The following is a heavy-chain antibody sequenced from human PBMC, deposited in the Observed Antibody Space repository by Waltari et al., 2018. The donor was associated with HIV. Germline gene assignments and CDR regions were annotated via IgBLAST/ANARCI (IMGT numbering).Heavy chain of an antibody. D-gene: IGHD7-27*01. J-gene: IGHJ6*02. Sequence: QVRLQQWGAGLLKPSETLSLSCAVYGGSFSGYYWSWIRQSTGKGLECIGEINQSGSINYNPSLKSRVIISVDRYKNQFSLKLTSVTAADTAVYYCARGSWGSGMDVWGLGTTVIVSS. V-gene: IGHV4-34*01. CDR1: GGSFSGYY. CDR3: ARGSWGSGMDV. CDR2: INQSGSI.